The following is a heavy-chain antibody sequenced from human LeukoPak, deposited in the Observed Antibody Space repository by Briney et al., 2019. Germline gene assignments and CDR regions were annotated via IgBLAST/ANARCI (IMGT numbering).Heavy chain of an antibody. CDR2: ISGSGAST. Sequence: GGSLRLSCLTSGFTLSTNAMSWVRQAPGKGLEWVSGISGSGASTYYADSVKGRFTISRDDSRNTLYLQMNSLRGDDTAVYYCAKDVGKWESLHFFDYWGQGTLVTVSS. D-gene: IGHD1-26*01. CDR3: AKDVGKWESLHFFDY. J-gene: IGHJ4*02. V-gene: IGHV3-23*01. CDR1: GFTLSTNA.